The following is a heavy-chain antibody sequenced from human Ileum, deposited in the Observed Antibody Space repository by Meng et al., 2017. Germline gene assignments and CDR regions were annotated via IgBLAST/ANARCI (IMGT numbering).Heavy chain of an antibody. D-gene: IGHD4-17*01. V-gene: IGHV3-73*01. CDR3: SQPVTTGY. Sequence: GESLKISCAASGFAFSGSAVHWARQASGKGLEWVGHVRGKTNSYATAYAASVKGRFTISRDDSTNTASLQMDSLKSEDTAVYYCSQPVTTGYWGQGTRVTVSS. CDR2: VRGKTNSYAT. CDR1: GFAFSGSA. J-gene: IGHJ4*02.